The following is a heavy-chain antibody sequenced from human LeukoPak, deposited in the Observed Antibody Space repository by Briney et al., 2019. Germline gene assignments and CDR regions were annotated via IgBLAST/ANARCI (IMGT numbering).Heavy chain of an antibody. CDR3: ATVLDTPVTTWAAFEK. Sequence: GGSLRLSCAASEFAFTSYGMTWVRRAPGKGLEWVSAISATGGGTFYANSVKGRFTISRDNSKNILYLQMNSVRAEDTALYFCATVLDTPVTTWAAFEKWGPGTVVTVSS. V-gene: IGHV3-23*01. CDR2: ISATGGGT. J-gene: IGHJ3*02. CDR1: EFAFTSYG. D-gene: IGHD4-11*01.